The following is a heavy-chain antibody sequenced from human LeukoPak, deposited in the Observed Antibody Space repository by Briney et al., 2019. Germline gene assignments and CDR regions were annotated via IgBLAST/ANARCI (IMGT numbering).Heavy chain of an antibody. D-gene: IGHD3-3*01. J-gene: IGHJ4*02. CDR3: AKVLGITIFGVVTPGEFDY. V-gene: IGHV3-23*01. Sequence: GGSLRLSCAASGFTFSSYAMSWVRQAPGKGLKWVSAISGSGGSTYYADSVKGRFTISRDNSKNTLYLQMNSLRAEDTAVYYCAKVLGITIFGVVTPGEFDYWGQGTLVTVSS. CDR2: ISGSGGST. CDR1: GFTFSSYA.